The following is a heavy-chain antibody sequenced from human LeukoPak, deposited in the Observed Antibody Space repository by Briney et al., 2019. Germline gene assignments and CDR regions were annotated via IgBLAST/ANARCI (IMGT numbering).Heavy chain of an antibody. CDR3: ARYGSGWPTDAFDI. Sequence: SETLSLTCTVSGGSISSSSYYWGWIRQPPGKGLEWIGSIYYSGSTYYNPSLKSRVTISVDTSKNQFSLKLSSVTAADTAVYYCARYGSGWPTDAFDIWGQGTMVTVSS. J-gene: IGHJ3*02. V-gene: IGHV4-39*07. D-gene: IGHD6-19*01. CDR1: GGSISSSSYY. CDR2: IYYSGST.